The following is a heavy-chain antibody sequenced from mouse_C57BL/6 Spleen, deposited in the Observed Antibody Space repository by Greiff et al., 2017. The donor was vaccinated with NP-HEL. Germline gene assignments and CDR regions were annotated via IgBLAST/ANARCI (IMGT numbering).Heavy chain of an antibody. V-gene: IGHV3-1*01. Sequence: EVQLKESGPGMVKPSQSLSLTCTVTGYSITSGYDWHWIRHFPGNKLEWMGYISYSGSTNYNPSLKSRISITHDTSKNHFFLKLNSVTTEDTATYYCARGQAYYSNYDYAMDYWGQGTSVTVSS. J-gene: IGHJ4*01. CDR1: GYSITSGYD. D-gene: IGHD2-5*01. CDR3: ARGQAYYSNYDYAMDY. CDR2: ISYSGST.